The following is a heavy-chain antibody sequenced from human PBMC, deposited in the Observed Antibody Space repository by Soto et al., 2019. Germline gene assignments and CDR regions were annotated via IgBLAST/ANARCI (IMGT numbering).Heavy chain of an antibody. J-gene: IGHJ4*02. CDR2: ISYSGNT. CDR3: ARGRYSSGWFDF. Sequence: PWGSLSLTCTVSGGTVSSASLYWNWLRQPPGQGLESIGYISYSGNTDDIPTLKSRVTISVDTSKNQFSLKLSSVTAADTAVYYCARGRYSSGWFDFWGQGTLVTVSS. D-gene: IGHD6-19*01. V-gene: IGHV4-61*01. CDR1: GGTVSSASLY.